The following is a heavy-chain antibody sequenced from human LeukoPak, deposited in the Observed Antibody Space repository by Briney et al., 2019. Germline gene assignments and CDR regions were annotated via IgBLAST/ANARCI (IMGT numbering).Heavy chain of an antibody. D-gene: IGHD3-16*01. V-gene: IGHV3-7*01. CDR1: GFTFSRYW. Sequence: GGSLRLSCAASGFTFSRYWMSWVRQAPGKGLEWVANIKQDGSDKDCVDSVKGRFTISRDNAMNSLYLQMNSLRVEDTAVYYCTREGVGGFDTWGQGAMVTVSS. CDR2: IKQDGSDK. CDR3: TREGVGGFDT. J-gene: IGHJ3*02.